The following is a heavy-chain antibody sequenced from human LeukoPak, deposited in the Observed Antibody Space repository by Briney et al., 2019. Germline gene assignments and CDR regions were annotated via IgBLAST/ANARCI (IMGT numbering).Heavy chain of an antibody. V-gene: IGHV3-48*02. J-gene: IGHJ4*02. CDR2: ITTRGDTT. D-gene: IGHD1-26*01. CDR1: GFTFSGFN. Sequence: GGSLRLSCAASGFTFSGFNMNWVRQAPGKGLEWVSYITTRGDTTYYADSVKGRFTISRDNAKNSLYLQMNNLGDDDTAVYYCARRVVGATPFDSWGQGTLVTVSS. CDR3: ARRVVGATPFDS.